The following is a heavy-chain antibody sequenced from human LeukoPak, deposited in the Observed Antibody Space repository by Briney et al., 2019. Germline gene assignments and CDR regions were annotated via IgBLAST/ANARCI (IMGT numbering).Heavy chain of an antibody. CDR1: GGSISPYY. J-gene: IGHJ4*02. V-gene: IGHV4-59*01. Sequence: LETLSLTCTVSGGSISPYYWSWIRQPPGKGLEWIGYIYYSGSTNYNPSLKSRVTISVDTSKNQFSLRLSSVTAADTAVYYCARARGYCSSTSCSLDFGYWGQGTLVTVSS. CDR3: ARARGYCSSTSCSLDFGY. D-gene: IGHD2-2*01. CDR2: IYYSGST.